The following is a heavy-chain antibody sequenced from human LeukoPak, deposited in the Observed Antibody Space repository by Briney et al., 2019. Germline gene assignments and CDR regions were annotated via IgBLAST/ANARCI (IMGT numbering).Heavy chain of an antibody. CDR3: VYRLSFDS. V-gene: IGHV3-64D*06. J-gene: IGHJ4*02. D-gene: IGHD4-11*01. Sequence: GGSLSLSCSASGFTFSTSTMHWVRQAPGKGLEYVSAISSNGGSTYYADSVKGRFTISRDNSKNTMYLQMSSLRAGDTALYYCVYRLSFDSWGQGTLVTVSS. CDR2: ISSNGGST. CDR1: GFTFSTST.